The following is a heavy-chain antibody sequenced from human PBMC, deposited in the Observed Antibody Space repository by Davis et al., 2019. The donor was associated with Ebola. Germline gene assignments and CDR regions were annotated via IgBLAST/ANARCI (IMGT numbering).Heavy chain of an antibody. CDR3: TSTLDGDYVDY. CDR1: GLTFSGSA. CDR2: IRSKANSYAT. V-gene: IGHV3-73*01. J-gene: IGHJ4*02. D-gene: IGHD4-17*01. Sequence: GGSLRLSCAASGLTFSGSAMHWVRQASGKGLEWVGRIRSKANSYATAYAASVKGRFTISRDDSKNTAYLQMNSLKTEDTAVYYCTSTLDGDYVDYWGQGTLVTVSS.